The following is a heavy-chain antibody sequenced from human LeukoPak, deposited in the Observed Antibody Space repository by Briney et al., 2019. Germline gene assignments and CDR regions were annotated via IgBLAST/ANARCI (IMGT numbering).Heavy chain of an antibody. D-gene: IGHD2-21*01. CDR2: IKEDGSAQ. CDR3: LTIVETDLDAFDI. Sequence: GSLRLSCAASGFTFSRYWMNWVRQAPGKGLEWVANIKEDGSAQNYVDSVKGRFTISRDNAKSTLYLQMNSLRAEDTAVYYCLTIVETDLDAFDIWGQGTKVTVSS. J-gene: IGHJ3*02. CDR1: GFTFSRYW. V-gene: IGHV3-7*01.